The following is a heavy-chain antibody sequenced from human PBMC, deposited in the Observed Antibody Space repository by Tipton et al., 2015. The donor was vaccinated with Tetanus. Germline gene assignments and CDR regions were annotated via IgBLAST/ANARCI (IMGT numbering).Heavy chain of an antibody. D-gene: IGHD4-17*01. CDR1: GYTFTSYG. CDR2: ISAYNGNT. Sequence: QSGAEVKKPGASVKVSCKASGYTFTSYGISWVRQAPGQGLEWMGWISAYNGNTNYAQKLQGRVTMTTDTSTSTAYMELRSLRSDDTAVYYCARNLVRGTTVTTLYNYWGQGTLVTVSS. CDR3: ARNLVRGTTVTTLYNY. V-gene: IGHV1-18*01. J-gene: IGHJ4*02.